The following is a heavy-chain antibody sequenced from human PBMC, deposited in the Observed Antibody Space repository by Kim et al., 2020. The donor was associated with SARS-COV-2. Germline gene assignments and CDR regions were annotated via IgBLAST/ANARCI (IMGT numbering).Heavy chain of an antibody. CDR2: INAGNGNT. D-gene: IGHD4-17*01. Sequence: ASVKVSCKASGYTFTSYAMHWVRQAPGQRLEWMGWINAGNGNTKYSQKFQGRVTITRDTSASTAYMELSSLRSEDTAVYYCARPHARMGPGTQGPGRYLNTRTTVSFDYWGQGTLVTVSS. CDR3: ARPHARMGPGTQGPGRYLNTRTTVSFDY. V-gene: IGHV1-3*01. CDR1: GYTFTSYA. J-gene: IGHJ4*02.